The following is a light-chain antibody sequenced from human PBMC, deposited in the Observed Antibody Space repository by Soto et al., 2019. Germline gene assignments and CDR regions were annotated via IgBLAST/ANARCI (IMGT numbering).Light chain of an antibody. CDR1: QSVSSN. J-gene: IGKJ1*01. V-gene: IGKV3-15*01. CDR2: AAS. Sequence: EIVMTQSPATLSVSPGERATLSCRASQSVSSNLAWYQQKPGQAPRLLISAASTRATGIPARFSGSGSGTEFTLPISSLQSEDFAVYYCHQYNNWWTFGQGTKVEIK. CDR3: HQYNNWWT.